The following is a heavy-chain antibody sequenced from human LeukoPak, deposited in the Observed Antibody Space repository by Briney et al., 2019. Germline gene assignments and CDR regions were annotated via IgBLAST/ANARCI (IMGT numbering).Heavy chain of an antibody. CDR2: ISWNSASV. V-gene: IGHV3-9*01. Sequence: HTGGSLRLSCEASGFTFDDYGMHWVRQAPGEGLEWVSTISWNSASVGYVDSVKGRFTISRDNAKKTLYLQMNSLRPEDTALYYCAKDYGYSSSWYDYWGQGTLVTVSS. J-gene: IGHJ4*02. D-gene: IGHD6-13*01. CDR1: GFTFDDYG. CDR3: AKDYGYSSSWYDY.